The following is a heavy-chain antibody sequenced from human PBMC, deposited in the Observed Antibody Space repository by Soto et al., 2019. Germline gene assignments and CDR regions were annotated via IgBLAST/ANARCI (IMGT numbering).Heavy chain of an antibody. CDR2: ISGSGGST. Sequence: EVQLLESGGGLVQPGGSLRLSCAASGFTFSSYAMRWVRQAPGKGLEWVSAISGSGGSTYYADSVKGRFTISRDNSKNTLYLQMNSLRVEDTDVYYCARRGSGSYYDSWGQGPRVTVSS. CDR3: ARRGSGSYYDS. D-gene: IGHD1-26*01. V-gene: IGHV3-23*01. CDR1: GFTFSSYA. J-gene: IGHJ4*02.